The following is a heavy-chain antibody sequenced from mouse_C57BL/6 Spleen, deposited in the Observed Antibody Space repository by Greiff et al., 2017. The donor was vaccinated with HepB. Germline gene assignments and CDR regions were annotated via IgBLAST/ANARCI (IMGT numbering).Heavy chain of an antibody. CDR1: GFTFSSYA. V-gene: IGHV5-4*03. CDR2: ISDGGSYT. CDR3: ARPGTGYFDV. J-gene: IGHJ1*03. D-gene: IGHD3-3*01. Sequence: EVKVVESGGGLVKPGGSLKLSCAASGFTFSSYAMSWVRQTPEKRLEWVATISDGGSYTYYPDNVKGRFTISRDNAKNNLYLQMSHLKSEDTAMYYCARPGTGYFDVWGTGTTVTVSS.